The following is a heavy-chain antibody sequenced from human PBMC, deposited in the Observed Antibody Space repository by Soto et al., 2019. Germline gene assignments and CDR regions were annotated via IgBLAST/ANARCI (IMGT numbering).Heavy chain of an antibody. CDR2: ISSSSSYI. J-gene: IGHJ3*02. CDR1: GFTFSSYS. Sequence: EVQLVESGGGLVKPGGSLRLSCAASGFTFSSYSMNWVRQAPGKGLEWVSSISSSSSYIYYADSVKGRFTISRDNAKNSVYLEMNSVRAEDRAVYYGAREKGGAYVWGSLDAFDIWGQGTMVTVSS. D-gene: IGHD3-16*01. CDR3: AREKGGAYVWGSLDAFDI. V-gene: IGHV3-21*01.